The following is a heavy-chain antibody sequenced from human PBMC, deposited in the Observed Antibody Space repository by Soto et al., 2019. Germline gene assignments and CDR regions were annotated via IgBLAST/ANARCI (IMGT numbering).Heavy chain of an antibody. CDR2: INHSGST. Sequence: SETLSLTCAVFGGSFSGYYWNWIRQPPGKGLEWIGEINHSGSTNYYWSLKSRVTISVDTSRNQFSLKLSSVTAADTAVYYCAGLVAYRGYYYYYGMDVWGQGTTVTVSS. D-gene: IGHD6-19*01. V-gene: IGHV4-34*01. CDR1: GGSFSGYY. J-gene: IGHJ6*02. CDR3: AGLVAYRGYYYYYGMDV.